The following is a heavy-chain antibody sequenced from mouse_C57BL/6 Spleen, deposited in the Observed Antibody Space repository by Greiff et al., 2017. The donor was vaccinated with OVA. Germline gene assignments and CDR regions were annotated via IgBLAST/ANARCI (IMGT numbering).Heavy chain of an antibody. CDR1: GYTFTSYW. D-gene: IGHD2-3*01. J-gene: IGHJ2*01. V-gene: IGHV1-64*01. CDR2: IHPNSGST. CDR3: ARSHDGYYFDY. Sequence: QVQLQQPGAELVKPGASVKLSCKASGYTFTSYWMHWVKRRPGQGLEWIGMIHPNSGSTNYNEKFKSKATLTVDKSSSTAYMQLSSLTSEDSAVYYCARSHDGYYFDYWGQGTTLTVSS.